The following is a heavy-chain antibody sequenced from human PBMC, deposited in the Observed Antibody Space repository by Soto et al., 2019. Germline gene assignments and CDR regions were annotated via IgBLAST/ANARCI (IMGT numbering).Heavy chain of an antibody. V-gene: IGHV3-30-3*01. CDR2: ISSDGSKK. Sequence: QVQLVESGGGVVQPGRSLRLSCAASGFTFSSYAMHWVRQAPGKGLEWVAVISSDGSKKYYADSGKGRFTIFRDNSKNTLYLQMNSLRPGDTAVYFLASPTIPEHSALDNWGQGTMVTVSS. D-gene: IGHD2-2*02. CDR1: GFTFSSYA. CDR3: ASPTIPEHSALDN. J-gene: IGHJ3*02.